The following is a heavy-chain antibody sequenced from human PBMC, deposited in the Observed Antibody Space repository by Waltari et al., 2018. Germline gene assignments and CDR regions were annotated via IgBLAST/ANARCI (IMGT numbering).Heavy chain of an antibody. CDR2: IKNKGGT. J-gene: IGHJ4*02. V-gene: IGHV3-15*01. Sequence: EVQVVESGGGLVKPGGSLRLSCGVSGLIFSDDWMSWVRQAPGKGLEWIGRIKNKGGTDYAAPVKGRFTLSRDDSKNMVFLQMNSLEDEDTAVYYCAHDMTIFGVADYWGQGTLVTVSS. CDR1: GLIFSDDW. D-gene: IGHD3-3*01. CDR3: AHDMTIFGVADY.